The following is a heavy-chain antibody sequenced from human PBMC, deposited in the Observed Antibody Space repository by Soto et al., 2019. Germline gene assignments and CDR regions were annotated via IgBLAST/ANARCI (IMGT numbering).Heavy chain of an antibody. J-gene: IGHJ6*02. D-gene: IGHD4-17*01. CDR3: ARDDYGDYASEYYYGMDV. V-gene: IGHV1-18*01. CDR1: GYTFTSYG. Sequence: ASVKVSCKASGYTFTSYGISWVRQAPGQGLEWMGWISAYNGNTNYAQKLQGRVTMTTDTSTSTAYMELRSLRSDDTAVYYCARDDYGDYASEYYYGMDVWGQGTTVTVYS. CDR2: ISAYNGNT.